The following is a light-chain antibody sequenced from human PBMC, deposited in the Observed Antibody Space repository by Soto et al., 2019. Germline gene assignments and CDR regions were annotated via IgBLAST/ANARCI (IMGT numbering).Light chain of an antibody. CDR2: VAS. J-gene: IGKJ2*01. Sequence: EIVLTQSPGTLSLSPGERATLSCRASQSVSSSYLAWYQQKPGQAPRLLIYVASSSATGIPDRFSGSGSGTDFTLNISRLEPEDFAVYYCQQYGSSPPYTFGQGTKLEIK. CDR1: QSVSSSY. V-gene: IGKV3-20*01. CDR3: QQYGSSPPYT.